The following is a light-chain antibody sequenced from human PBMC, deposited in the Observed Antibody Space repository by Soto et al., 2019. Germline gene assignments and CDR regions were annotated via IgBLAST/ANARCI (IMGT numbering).Light chain of an antibody. CDR1: SSDVGGYNY. V-gene: IGLV2-11*01. J-gene: IGLJ1*01. CDR3: CSHAGSPYV. Sequence: QSALTQPRSVSGSPGQSVTISCTGTSSDVGGYNYVSWYQHHPGKAPKLMIYDVSKRPSGVPDRFSGSKSGNTASLTISGLQAEDEADSYCCSHAGSPYVFGTGTKLTVL. CDR2: DVS.